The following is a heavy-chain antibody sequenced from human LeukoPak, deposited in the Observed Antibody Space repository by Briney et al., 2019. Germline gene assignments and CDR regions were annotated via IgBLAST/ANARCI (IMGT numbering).Heavy chain of an antibody. Sequence: GGSLRLSCAASGFTFSSYAMSWVRQAPGKGLEWVSAISGSGGSTYYADSVKGRFTISRDNSKNTLYLQMNSLRAEDTAVYYCAKDSRRSAETNPRYYIPAAMSFLYNWFDPWGQGTLVTVSS. CDR1: GFTFSSYA. J-gene: IGHJ5*02. CDR2: ISGSGGST. CDR3: AKDSRRSAETNPRYYIPAAMSFLYNWFDP. D-gene: IGHD2-2*01. V-gene: IGHV3-23*01.